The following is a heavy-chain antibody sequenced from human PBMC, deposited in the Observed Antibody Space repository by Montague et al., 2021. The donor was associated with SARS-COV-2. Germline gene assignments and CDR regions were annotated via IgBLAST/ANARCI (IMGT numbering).Heavy chain of an antibody. D-gene: IGHD2-2*01. CDR3: ARETIVPAAIGYYYYMDV. CDR1: GFTFSSYW. V-gene: IGHV3-74*01. Sequence: SLRLSCAASGFTFSSYWMHWVRQAPGKGLVWVSRINSDVSITNYXDSXKGLFTISRDNAKNTLYLQMNSLRDDDTAVYYCARETIVPAAIGYYYYMDVWGKGPPVTVPS. J-gene: IGHJ6*03. CDR2: INSDVSIT.